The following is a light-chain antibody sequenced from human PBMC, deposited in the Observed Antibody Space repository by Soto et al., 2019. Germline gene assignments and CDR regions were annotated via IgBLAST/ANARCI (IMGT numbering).Light chain of an antibody. Sequence: DIQMTQSPSTLSASVGDRVTLTCRASQSLGRRLAWYQQKPGKAPKFLIYDASSLESGVPSRFSGSGSGTECTLTISSLQPDDFATYYCQHYNSYSNTFGPGTKVEI. J-gene: IGKJ1*01. CDR2: DAS. CDR1: QSLGRR. V-gene: IGKV1-5*01. CDR3: QHYNSYSNT.